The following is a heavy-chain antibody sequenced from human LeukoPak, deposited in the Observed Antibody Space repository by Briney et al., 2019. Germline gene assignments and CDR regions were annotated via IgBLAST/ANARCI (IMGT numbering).Heavy chain of an antibody. CDR2: IIGRGGST. Sequence: PGGSLRLSCAASGFTFSDYYMSWIRQAPGKGLEWVSAIIGRGGSTYYADSVKGRFTISRDNSRNTLHLQMNSLRAEDTALYYCAKAHLPDYYYMDVWGKGTTVTVSS. J-gene: IGHJ6*03. V-gene: IGHV3-23*01. CDR3: AKAHLPDYYYMDV. CDR1: GFTFSDYY.